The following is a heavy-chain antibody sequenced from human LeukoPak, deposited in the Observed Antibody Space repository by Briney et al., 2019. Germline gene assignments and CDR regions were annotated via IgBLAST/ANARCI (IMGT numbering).Heavy chain of an antibody. D-gene: IGHD6-6*01. CDR2: IYTRGST. J-gene: IGHJ4*02. CDR1: GGSISSFY. CDR3: ARDSAYSSSYDY. V-gene: IGHV4-4*07. Sequence: SDTLSLTCTVSGGSISSFYWSWIRQPAGKGLEWIGRIYTRGSTNYNPSLKSRVTMSVDTSKNQFSLKLSSVTAADTAVYYCARDSAYSSSYDYWGQETLVTVSS.